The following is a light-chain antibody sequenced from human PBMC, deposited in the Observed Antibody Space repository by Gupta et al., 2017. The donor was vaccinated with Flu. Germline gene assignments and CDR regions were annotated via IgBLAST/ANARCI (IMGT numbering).Light chain of an antibody. CDR2: GAS. CDR3: QQHNSWPET. CDR1: QSVGSN. V-gene: IGKV3-15*01. Sequence: EIVMTQSPATLSVSPGDRVSLSCRASQSVGSNLAWYQQRPGQAPRLLIYGASYRATGVPARFGGSGSGTEFTLTISGLQSDDFAVYYCQQHNSWPETFGQGTKVGI. J-gene: IGKJ1*01.